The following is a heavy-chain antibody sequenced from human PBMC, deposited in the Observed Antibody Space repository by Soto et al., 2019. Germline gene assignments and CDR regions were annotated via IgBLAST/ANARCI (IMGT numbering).Heavy chain of an antibody. Sequence: ASVKVSCKASGYSFTLYYIHWVRQAPGQGLQWMAIINPSRAETSYAQKFQGRVTVTRDTSTSTVYMELNSLRPHDTAVYFCARGPEIQRGSVGSFDPWGRGTLVTLSS. D-gene: IGHD5-18*01. CDR2: INPSRAET. J-gene: IGHJ5*02. V-gene: IGHV1-46*01. CDR3: ARGPEIQRGSVGSFDP. CDR1: GYSFTLYY.